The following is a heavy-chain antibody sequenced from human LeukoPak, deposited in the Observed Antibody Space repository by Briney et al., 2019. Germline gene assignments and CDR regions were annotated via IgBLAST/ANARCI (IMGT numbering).Heavy chain of an antibody. CDR3: ARVYYDSSGYYPYMY. D-gene: IGHD3-22*01. J-gene: IGHJ4*02. CDR1: GFTFSSYW. V-gene: IGHV3-7*01. CDR2: IKEDGSGK. Sequence: PGGSLRLSCAASGFTFSSYWMSWVRQAPGKGLEWAANIKEDGSGKQYADSVKGRFTISRDNAKNSLYLQMNSLRAEDTAVYYCARVYYDSSGYYPYMYWGQGTLVTVSS.